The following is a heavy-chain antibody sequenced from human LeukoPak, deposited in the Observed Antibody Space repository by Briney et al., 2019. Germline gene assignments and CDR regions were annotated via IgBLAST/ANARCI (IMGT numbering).Heavy chain of an antibody. V-gene: IGHV4-31*03. J-gene: IGHJ4*02. D-gene: IGHD3-22*01. CDR3: ARVAPDDSSGYYLDY. Sequence: SETLSLTCTVSGGSISSGGYYWSWIRQHPGKGLEWIGYIYYSGSTYYNPSLKSRVTISVDTSKNQFSLKLSSVTAADTAVYYCARVAPDDSSGYYLDYWGQGTLVTVSS. CDR1: GGSISSGGYY. CDR2: IYYSGST.